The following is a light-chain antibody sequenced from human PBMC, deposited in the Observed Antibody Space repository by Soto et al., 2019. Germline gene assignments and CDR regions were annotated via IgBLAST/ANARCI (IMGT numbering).Light chain of an antibody. Sequence: QSVLTQPPSASGSPGQSVTISCTGTGSVVGDYNYVSWYQQHPGKAPKLMIYEVNKRPSGVPDRSSGSKSGNTTSLTVSGLQAEDEANYYCSSYTGSSYVFGTGTKVTV. CDR1: GSVVGDYNY. J-gene: IGLJ1*01. CDR3: SSYTGSSYV. CDR2: EVN. V-gene: IGLV2-8*01.